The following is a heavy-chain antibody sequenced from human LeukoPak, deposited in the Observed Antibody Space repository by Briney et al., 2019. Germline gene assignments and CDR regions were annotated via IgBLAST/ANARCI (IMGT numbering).Heavy chain of an antibody. V-gene: IGHV3-23*01. CDR1: GLTFSSYA. CDR2: ISGSGGST. CDR3: AKDPPQHTDY. J-gene: IGHJ4*02. Sequence: SLRLSCAASGLTFSSYAMSWVRQAAGKGLEWVSVISGSGGSTYYADSGKGRFTISRDNSENTLYLQMNSLRAEDTAVYYCAKDPPQHTDYWGQGTLVTVSS.